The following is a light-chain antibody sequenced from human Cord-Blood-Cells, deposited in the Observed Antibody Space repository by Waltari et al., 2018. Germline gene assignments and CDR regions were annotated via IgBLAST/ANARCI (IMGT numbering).Light chain of an antibody. CDR2: DVS. V-gene: IGLV2-14*01. Sequence: QSALTQPASVSGSPGQSITISCTGTSSHVGGYNYVSWYQQHPGKAPKLMIYDVSNRPSGVSNRFSGSKSGNTASLTISGLQAEDEADYYCSSYTSSRVFGTGTKVTVL. CDR1: SSHVGGYNY. CDR3: SSYTSSRV. J-gene: IGLJ1*01.